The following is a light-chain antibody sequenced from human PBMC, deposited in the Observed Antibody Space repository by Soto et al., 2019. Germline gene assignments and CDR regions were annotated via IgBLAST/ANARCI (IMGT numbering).Light chain of an antibody. V-gene: IGKV1-8*01. CDR3: QQYYSYPPT. CDR2: AAS. CDR1: QGISSY. J-gene: IGKJ1*01. Sequence: AIRMTQSPSSLSASTGDRVTITCRASQGISSYLAWYQQKPGKAPNILIYAASTLQRGVPSRFRGSGSGTEFPLTNSCLQSEDFATYYGQQYYSYPPTFGQGTKVEIK.